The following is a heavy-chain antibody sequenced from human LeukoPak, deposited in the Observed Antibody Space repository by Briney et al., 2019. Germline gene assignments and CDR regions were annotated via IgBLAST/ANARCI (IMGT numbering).Heavy chain of an antibody. CDR3: ARGTNIVVVPAANIDY. V-gene: IGHV3-30-3*01. CDR1: GFTFSSYA. J-gene: IGHJ4*02. CDR2: ISYDGSNK. Sequence: GGSLRLSCAASGFTFSSYAMHWVRQAPGKGLEWVAVISYDGSNKYYADSVKGRFTISRDNSKNTLYLQMNSLRAEDTAVYYCARGTNIVVVPAANIDYWGQGTLVTVSS. D-gene: IGHD2-2*01.